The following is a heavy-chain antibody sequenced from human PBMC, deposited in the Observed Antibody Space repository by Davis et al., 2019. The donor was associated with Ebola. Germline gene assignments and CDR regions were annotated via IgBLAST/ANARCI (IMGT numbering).Heavy chain of an antibody. CDR3: AREGIVVAYGMDV. J-gene: IGHJ6*02. CDR1: GFTVSSNY. Sequence: GESLKISCAASGFTVSSNYMSWVRQAPGKGLEWVSVIYSGGSTYYADSVKGRFTISRDNSKNTLYLQMSSLRGEDTAVYYCAREGIVVAYGMDVWGQGTTVTVSS. D-gene: IGHD2-15*01. CDR2: IYSGGST. V-gene: IGHV3-53*05.